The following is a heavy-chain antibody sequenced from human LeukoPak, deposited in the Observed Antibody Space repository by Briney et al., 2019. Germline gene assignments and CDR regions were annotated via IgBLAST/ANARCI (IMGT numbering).Heavy chain of an antibody. V-gene: IGHV3-64*01. J-gene: IGHJ4*02. CDR2: IRSDGSST. CDR1: GFSFSAYI. CDR3: TRRYGGHSGWAGYHDS. Sequence: GGSLRLSCVASGFSFSAYIMHWVRQAPGKGLEYVSAIRSDGSSTFYPNSVQGRFTISRDHSKSTLYLQMGSLRAEDTAVYYCTRRYGGHSGWAGYHDSWGQGTLVAVSS. D-gene: IGHD6-19*01.